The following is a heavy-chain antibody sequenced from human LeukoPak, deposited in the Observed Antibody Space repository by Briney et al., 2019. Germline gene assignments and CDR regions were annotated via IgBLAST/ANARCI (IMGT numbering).Heavy chain of an antibody. V-gene: IGHV3-30*18. CDR3: ANGIVATTLFDY. J-gene: IGHJ4*02. CDR1: GFTFSSYG. Sequence: PGRSLRLPCAASGFTFSSYGMHWVRQAPGKGLEWVAVISYDGSNKYYADSVKGRFTISRDNSKNTLYLQMNSLRAEDTAVYYCANGIVATTLFDYWGQGTLVTVSS. D-gene: IGHD5-12*01. CDR2: ISYDGSNK.